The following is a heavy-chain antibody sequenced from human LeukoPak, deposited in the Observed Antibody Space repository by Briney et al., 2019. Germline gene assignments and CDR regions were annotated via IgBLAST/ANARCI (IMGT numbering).Heavy chain of an antibody. CDR1: GGSFSGYY. CDR3: ARDSGTTGEVKFDP. Sequence: SETLSLTCAVYGGSFSGYYWSWIRQPPGKGLEWIGEINHSGSTNYNSSLKSRVTISVDTSKNQFSLKLSSVTAADTAVYYCARDSGTTGEVKFDPWGQGTLDTVSS. D-gene: IGHD3-10*01. V-gene: IGHV4-34*01. J-gene: IGHJ5*02. CDR2: INHSGST.